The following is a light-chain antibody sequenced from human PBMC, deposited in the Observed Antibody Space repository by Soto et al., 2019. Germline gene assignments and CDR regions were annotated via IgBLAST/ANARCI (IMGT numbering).Light chain of an antibody. CDR3: QQYNKWPQT. CDR2: GAS. J-gene: IGKJ1*01. V-gene: IGKV3-20*01. Sequence: EIVLTQSPCTLSLSPGGGATLSCRASQSVRSDYLAWYQQKPGQAPRLHIYGASTRATGIPDRFTGSGSGTDFSLTISRLEPEDIAVYYCQQYNKWPQTFWQGTKVDIK. CDR1: QSVRSDY.